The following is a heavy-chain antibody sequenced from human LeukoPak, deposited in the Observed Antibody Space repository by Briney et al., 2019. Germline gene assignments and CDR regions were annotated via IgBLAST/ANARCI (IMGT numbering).Heavy chain of an antibody. CDR1: GYTFTSYG. V-gene: IGHV1-18*01. Sequence: GASVKVSCKPSGYTFTSYGISWVRQAPGQGLEWMVWISAYNGNPNYAQKLRGRVTMTTDTSTSTAYMERRSLRSDDTAVYYWARGADYYGSGLDIWGQGTMVTVSS. CDR2: ISAYNGNP. J-gene: IGHJ3*02. D-gene: IGHD3-10*01. CDR3: ARGADYYGSGLDI.